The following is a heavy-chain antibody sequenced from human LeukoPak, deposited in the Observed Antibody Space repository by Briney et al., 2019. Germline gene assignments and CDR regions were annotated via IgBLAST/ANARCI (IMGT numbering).Heavy chain of an antibody. CDR1: GGTFSSYA. CDR3: ARALGYCSGGSCYSSWFDP. J-gene: IGHJ5*02. V-gene: IGHV1-69*05. Sequence: SVTLSCKASGGTFSSYAISCVRQPPGQGLEWMGGIIPIFGTANYTQKFQARVTITTDESTSTDYMELRSLRSEGTAVYYCARALGYCSGGSCYSSWFDPWGQGTLVTVSS. CDR2: IIPIFGTA. D-gene: IGHD2-15*01.